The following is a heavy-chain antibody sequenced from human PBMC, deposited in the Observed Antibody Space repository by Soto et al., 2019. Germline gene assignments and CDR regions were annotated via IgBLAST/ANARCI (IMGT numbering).Heavy chain of an antibody. J-gene: IGHJ3*02. CDR2: IFHTGTT. Sequence: QVHLQESGPGLVKPSQTLSLTCTVSGGSFTSSAYYWSWIRQLPGKGLEWIGHIFHTGTTNYNPSXXXQXXITIQRSDSPPSVERPFVTGADPASYHCARLLHTTFVTFDIWGQGTMVAVSS. CDR3: ARLLHTTFVTFDI. CDR1: GGSFTSSAYY. D-gene: IGHD2-21*01. V-gene: IGHV4-31*01.